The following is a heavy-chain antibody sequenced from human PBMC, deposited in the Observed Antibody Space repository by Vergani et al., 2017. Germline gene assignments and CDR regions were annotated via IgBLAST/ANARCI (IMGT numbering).Heavy chain of an antibody. V-gene: IGHV4-34*01. CDR1: GGSFSGYY. Sequence: QVQLQQWGAGLLKPSETMSLPCAVYGGSFSGYYWSWIRQPPGKGLEWIGEINHSGSTNYNPSLESRVTISVDTSKNQFSLKLSSVTAADTAVYYCARAGRRIAVAGYFDYWGQGTLVTVSS. J-gene: IGHJ4*02. D-gene: IGHD6-19*01. CDR2: INHSGST. CDR3: ARAGRRIAVAGYFDY.